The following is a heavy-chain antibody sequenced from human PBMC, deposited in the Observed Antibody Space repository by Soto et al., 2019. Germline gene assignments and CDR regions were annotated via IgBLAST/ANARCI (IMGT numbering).Heavy chain of an antibody. CDR1: GDSINNAEYY. CDR3: ARLMSGYYFFDS. Sequence: SETLSLTCTVSGDSINNAEYYWCWVRQTPGRGLEWIAYIYKSGSSYYNPSLRSRVTLSVDTSKNHVSLRLMSVTAADTAVYFCARLMSGYYFFDSWGQGTLVTVSS. J-gene: IGHJ4*02. V-gene: IGHV4-30-4*01. D-gene: IGHD3-3*01. CDR2: IYKSGSS.